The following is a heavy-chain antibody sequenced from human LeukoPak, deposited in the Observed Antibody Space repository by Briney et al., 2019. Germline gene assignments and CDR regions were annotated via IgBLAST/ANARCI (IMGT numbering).Heavy chain of an antibody. D-gene: IGHD1-1*01. V-gene: IGHV3-30*02. Sequence: GGSLRLSCAASGFTFSIYGMHWVRQTPGKGLEWVAFIRHDESNNYYADSVKGRFTISRDTSNNTLYLQMNSLRVEDTAVYYCAKDRWATQTTYDAFDIWGQGTVVTVSS. CDR1: GFTFSIYG. CDR2: IRHDESNN. CDR3: AKDRWATQTTYDAFDI. J-gene: IGHJ3*02.